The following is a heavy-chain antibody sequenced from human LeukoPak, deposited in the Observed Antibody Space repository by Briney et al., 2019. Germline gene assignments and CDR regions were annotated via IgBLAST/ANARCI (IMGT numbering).Heavy chain of an antibody. CDR3: ARHYFRRAVDGGTDH. D-gene: IGHD6-19*01. V-gene: IGHV3-48*02. Sequence: PGGSLRLSCAASGFTFSNYGMNWVRQVQGKGLEWVSYINYNSSSQYYADSVKGRFTISRDNARNSLYLQMNSLRDEDTAVYYCARHYFRRAVDGGTDHWGQGTLVTVS. CDR2: INYNSSSQ. CDR1: GFTFSNYG. J-gene: IGHJ4*02.